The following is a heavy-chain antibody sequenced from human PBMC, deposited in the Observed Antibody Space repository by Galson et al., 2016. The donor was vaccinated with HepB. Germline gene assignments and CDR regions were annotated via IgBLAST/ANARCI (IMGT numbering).Heavy chain of an antibody. V-gene: IGHV4-34*01. D-gene: IGHD3-9*01. J-gene: IGHJ4*02. CDR3: ARGHYDTFTGYYKSAGFDY. CDR2: INHSGST. Sequence: SETLSLTCGIYGGSFSGYYWSWIRQPPGRGLEWIGEINHSGSTNYNPSLKSRVTISVDTSKNQFSLELTSVTAADTAVYYCARGHYDTFTGYYKSAGFDYWGQGILVTVSS. CDR1: GGSFSGYY.